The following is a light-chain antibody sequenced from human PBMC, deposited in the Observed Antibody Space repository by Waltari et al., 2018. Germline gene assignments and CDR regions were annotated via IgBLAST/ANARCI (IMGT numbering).Light chain of an antibody. J-gene: IGLJ2*01. V-gene: IGLV4-69*01. CDR2: LNSDGSH. CDR3: QTWGSGIVT. CDR1: TGHSDFA. Sequence: QPVLTQSPSASASLGASVKLTCTLSTGHSDFAIAWHQQQPERGPRYLMKLNSDGSHTKGDEIPDRFSGSSSGADRYLTISSLQSEDEAAYYCQTWGSGIVTFGGGTQLTVL.